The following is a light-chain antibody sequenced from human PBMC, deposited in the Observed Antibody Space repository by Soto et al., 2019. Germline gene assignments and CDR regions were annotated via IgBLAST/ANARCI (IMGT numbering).Light chain of an antibody. V-gene: IGLV2-8*01. CDR1: SSDVGGYNY. J-gene: IGLJ3*02. CDR3: TSYTTSSTWV. CDR2: EVS. Sequence: QSALTQPPSASGSPGQSVTISCTGTSSDVGGYNYVSWYQQHPGKAPKLVIYEVSKRPSGVSDRFSGSKSDNTASLTISGLQADDEDDYFCTSYTTSSTWVFGGGTKVTVL.